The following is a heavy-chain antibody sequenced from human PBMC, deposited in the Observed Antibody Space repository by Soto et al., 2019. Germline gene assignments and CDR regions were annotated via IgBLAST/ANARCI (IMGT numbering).Heavy chain of an antibody. CDR2: INPHGGST. CDR1: GDTFTSYY. V-gene: IGHV1-46*01. D-gene: IGHD3-3*01. Sequence: ASVKVSCKAPGDTFTSYYLNWVRQAPCQGLEWMGLINPHGGSTKYTQKFQGRVTMTRDKFRITVYMELRSFRSDDTAIYYCARSSGGNFGIIIEGSNWFDPWGQGTLVTVSS. J-gene: IGHJ5*02. CDR3: ARSSGGNFGIIIEGSNWFDP.